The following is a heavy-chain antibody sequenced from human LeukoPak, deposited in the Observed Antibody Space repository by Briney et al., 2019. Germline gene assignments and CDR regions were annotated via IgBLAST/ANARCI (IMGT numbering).Heavy chain of an antibody. CDR1: GFTFSSYW. Sequence: GGSLRLSCAASGFTFSSYWMHWVRQAPGKGLVWVSRINTDGSSTSYADSVKGRFTISRDNAKNTLYLQMNSLRAEDTAVYYCARSEIWFGESFYAMDVWGQGTTVTVSS. D-gene: IGHD3-10*01. CDR3: ARSEIWFGESFYAMDV. V-gene: IGHV3-74*01. J-gene: IGHJ6*02. CDR2: INTDGSST.